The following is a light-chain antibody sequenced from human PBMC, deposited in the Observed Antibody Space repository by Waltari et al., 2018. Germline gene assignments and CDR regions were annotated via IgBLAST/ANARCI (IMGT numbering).Light chain of an antibody. CDR3: CSFAAGNTVI. V-gene: IGLV2-11*01. CDR1: SSAVGGYHS. CDR2: DVS. J-gene: IGLJ2*01. Sequence: QSALTQPRSVSGSPGQSVTISCTGTSSAVGGYHSVSWYQQDPGKAPKLLIFDVSERPSGVSDRFSGSKSGNTASLTISGLQAEDEADYHCCSFAAGNTVIFGGGTKLTVV.